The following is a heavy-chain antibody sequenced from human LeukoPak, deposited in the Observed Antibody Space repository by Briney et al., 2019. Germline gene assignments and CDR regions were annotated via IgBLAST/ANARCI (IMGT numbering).Heavy chain of an antibody. D-gene: IGHD3-9*01. CDR1: GGTFSSYA. CDR3: ARSLRYFDWLLYDY. Sequence: SVKVSCKASGGTFSSYAISWVRQAPGQGLEWMGGIIPIFGTANYAQKFQGRVTITTDESTSTAYMELNSLRSEDTAVYYCARSLRYFDWLLYDYWGQGTLVTVSS. V-gene: IGHV1-69*05. J-gene: IGHJ4*02. CDR2: IIPIFGTA.